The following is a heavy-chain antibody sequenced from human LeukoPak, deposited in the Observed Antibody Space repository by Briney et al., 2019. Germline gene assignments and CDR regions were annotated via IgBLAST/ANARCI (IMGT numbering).Heavy chain of an antibody. Sequence: GASVTVSCKASGYSFTSYGISWVRQAPGQGLEWMGWISAYNGNTNYAQKLQGRVTMTTDTSTSTAYMELRSLRSDDTAVYYCASPDPNSGTYNDFSHWGQGTLVTVSS. CDR3: ASPDPNSGTYNDFSH. CDR2: ISAYNGNT. D-gene: IGHD1-26*01. V-gene: IGHV1-18*01. J-gene: IGHJ4*02. CDR1: GYSFTSYG.